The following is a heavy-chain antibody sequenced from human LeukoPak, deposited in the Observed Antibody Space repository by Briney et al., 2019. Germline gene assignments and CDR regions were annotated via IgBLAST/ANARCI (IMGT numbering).Heavy chain of an antibody. V-gene: IGHV4-34*01. Sequence: SETLSLTCAVYGGSFSGYYWSWIRQPPGKGLEWIGEINHSGSTNYNPSLKSRVTISVDTSKNQFSLKLSSVTAADTAVYYCARHEEHKVGATGPLYNWFDPWGQGTLVTVSS. CDR1: GGSFSGYY. D-gene: IGHD1-26*01. J-gene: IGHJ5*02. CDR3: ARHEEHKVGATGPLYNWFDP. CDR2: INHSGST.